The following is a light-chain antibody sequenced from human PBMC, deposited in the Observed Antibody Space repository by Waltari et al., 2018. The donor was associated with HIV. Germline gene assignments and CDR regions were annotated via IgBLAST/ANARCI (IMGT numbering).Light chain of an antibody. Sequence: QSALTQPPSASGSPGQSVTISCTGTSSDVGRYDYVSWYQQHPGKAPKLLIYEANKRPSGVPDRFSGSKSGNTASLTVSGLQAEDEAEYSCTSYAGINPVAFGGGTKLTVL. CDR2: EAN. V-gene: IGLV2-8*01. J-gene: IGLJ2*01. CDR3: TSYAGINPVA. CDR1: SSDVGRYDY.